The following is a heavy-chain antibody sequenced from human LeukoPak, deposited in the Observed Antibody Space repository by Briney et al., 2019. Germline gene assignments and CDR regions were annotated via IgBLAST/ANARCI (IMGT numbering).Heavy chain of an antibody. CDR2: IYRGGDT. Sequence: GGSLRLSCAASGFTVSSNYLNWVRQAPGKGLEWVSVIYRGGDTYYADSVKGRFTISRDSSGNTLYLQMNSLRAEDTAVYYCARGHDLAKRSIDYWGQGTLVTVSS. CDR1: GFTVSSNY. V-gene: IGHV3-53*01. D-gene: IGHD1-1*01. CDR3: ARGHDLAKRSIDY. J-gene: IGHJ4*02.